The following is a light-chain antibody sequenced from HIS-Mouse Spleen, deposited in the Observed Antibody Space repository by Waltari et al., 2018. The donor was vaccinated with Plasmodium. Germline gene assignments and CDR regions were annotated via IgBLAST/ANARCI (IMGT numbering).Light chain of an antibody. J-gene: IGLJ3*02. V-gene: IGLV3-10*01. Sequence: SYELTQPPSVSVSPGQTARITCSGDALPKKYAYWDQQKSGQAPVLVIYGDSKRPPGIPESFAGSSSGTMATLTISGAQVEDEADYYCYSTDSSGNHRVFGGGTKLTVL. CDR1: ALPKKY. CDR2: GDS. CDR3: YSTDSSGNHRV.